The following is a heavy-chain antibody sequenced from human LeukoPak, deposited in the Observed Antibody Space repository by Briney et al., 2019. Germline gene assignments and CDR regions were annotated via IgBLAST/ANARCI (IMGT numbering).Heavy chain of an antibody. D-gene: IGHD5-18*01. V-gene: IGHV3-48*01. CDR1: GFTFSSYS. Sequence: GGSLRLSCAASGFTFSSYSMNWVRQAPGKGLEWVSYISSSSSPIYFADSVKGRFTISRDNAKNSLYLQMNSLRAEDTAVYYCARDRYGYFAPDYWGQGTLVTVSS. CDR3: ARDRYGYFAPDY. J-gene: IGHJ4*02. CDR2: ISSSSSPI.